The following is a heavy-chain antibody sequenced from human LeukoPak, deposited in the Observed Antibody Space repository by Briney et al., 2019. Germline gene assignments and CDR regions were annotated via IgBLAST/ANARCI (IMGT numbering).Heavy chain of an antibody. J-gene: IGHJ2*01. CDR2: INHSGST. V-gene: IGHV4-34*01. Sequence: PSETLSLTCQVYGGSFSGYYWSWIRQPPGKGLEWIGEINHSGSTNYNPSLKSRVTISVDTSKNQFSLKLSSVTAADTAVYYCARRWYSDLWGRGTLVTVSS. CDR3: ARRWYSDL. CDR1: GGSFSGYY.